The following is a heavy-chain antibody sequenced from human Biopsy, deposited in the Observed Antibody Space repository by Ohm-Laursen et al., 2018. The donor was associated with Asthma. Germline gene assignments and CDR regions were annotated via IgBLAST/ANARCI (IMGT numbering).Heavy chain of an antibody. Sequence: SQTLSLTCTVSGGSLSSGPYYWSWIRQHPVKGLEWIGHIYYSGNTYYNPSLKSRVSISLDTSKNQFSLSLTSVTAADTAVYYCARTTYGHDGFDPWGQGTLVTASS. CDR3: ARTTYGHDGFDP. D-gene: IGHD4-17*01. CDR1: GGSLSSGPYY. V-gene: IGHV4-31*03. CDR2: IYYSGNT. J-gene: IGHJ5*02.